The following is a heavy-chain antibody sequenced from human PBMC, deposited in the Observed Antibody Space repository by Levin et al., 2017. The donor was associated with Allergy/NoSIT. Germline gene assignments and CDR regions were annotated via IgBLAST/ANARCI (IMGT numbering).Heavy chain of an antibody. Sequence: GESLKISCAASGFTFDDYAMHWVRQAPGKGLEWVSLVSWDGGSKYYADSVKGRFTISRDNSKNSLYLQMNSLTPEDTALYYCAKDKLSHTAFRIDYWGQGTLVTVSS. CDR1: GFTFDDYA. V-gene: IGHV3-43D*03. D-gene: IGHD5-18*01. CDR3: AKDKLSHTAFRIDY. CDR2: VSWDGGSK. J-gene: IGHJ4*02.